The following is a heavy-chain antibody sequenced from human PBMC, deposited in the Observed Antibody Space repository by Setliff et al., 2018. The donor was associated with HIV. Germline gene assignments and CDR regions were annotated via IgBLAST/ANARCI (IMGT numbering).Heavy chain of an antibody. D-gene: IGHD1-1*01. CDR3: ARDYWKLPDH. CDR2: ITVGDGNT. J-gene: IGHJ4*02. Sequence: ASVKVSCKASGYTFTSYAIHWVRQAPGQRLEWMGWITVGDGNTKYSQKFQGRVTITRDTSASTAYMELSSLRSEDTAVYYCARDYWKLPDHWGQGTLVTVSS. V-gene: IGHV1-3*01. CDR1: GYTFTSYA.